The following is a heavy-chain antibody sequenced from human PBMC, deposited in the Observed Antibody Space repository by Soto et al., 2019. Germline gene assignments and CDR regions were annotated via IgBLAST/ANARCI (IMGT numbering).Heavy chain of an antibody. CDR3: ARMIVVVPAAQDNWFDP. CDR1: GGSISSYY. Sequence: SQTLSLTCTVSGGSISSYYWSWIRQPPGKGLEWIGYIYYSGSTNYNPSLKSRVTISVDTSKNQFSLKLSSVTAADTAVYYCARMIVVVPAAQDNWFDPWGQGTLVTVSS. CDR2: IYYSGST. V-gene: IGHV4-59*01. J-gene: IGHJ5*02. D-gene: IGHD2-2*01.